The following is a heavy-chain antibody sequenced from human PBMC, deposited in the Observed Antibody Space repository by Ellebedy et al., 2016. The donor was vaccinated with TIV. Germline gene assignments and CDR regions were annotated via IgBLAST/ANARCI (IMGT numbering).Heavy chain of an antibody. CDR3: AKAGDYCSATTCYVDS. Sequence: DSVKGRFTVSRDNSKNTLYLQMNSLRAEDTALYYCAKAGDYCSATTCYVDSWGQGTLVTVSS. J-gene: IGHJ5*01. D-gene: IGHD2-2*01. V-gene: IGHV3-23*01.